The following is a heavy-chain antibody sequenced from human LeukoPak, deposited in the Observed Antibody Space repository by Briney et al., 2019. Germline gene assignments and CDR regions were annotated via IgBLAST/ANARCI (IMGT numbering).Heavy chain of an antibody. CDR2: INHSGST. Sequence: SETLSLTCAVYGGSFSGYYWSWIRQPPGKGLEWIGEINHSGSTNYNPSLKSRVTISVDTSKNQFSLKLSSVTAADTAVYYCARHYLYCGSTTCYPFYFDYWGQGTLVTVSS. J-gene: IGHJ4*02. D-gene: IGHD2-2*01. CDR1: GGSFSGYY. V-gene: IGHV4-34*01. CDR3: ARHYLYCGSTTCYPFYFDY.